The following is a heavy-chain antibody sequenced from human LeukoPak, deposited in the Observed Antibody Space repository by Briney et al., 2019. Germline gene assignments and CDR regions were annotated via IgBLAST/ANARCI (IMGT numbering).Heavy chain of an antibody. V-gene: IGHV3-13*01. D-gene: IGHD3-16*01. CDR2: IGTVADT. J-gene: IGHJ4*02. Sequence: LGGSLRLPCAASGFNFNNYDFHWVRQVAGKRLEWVAGIGTVADTFYPDSVMGRFTISRENAKNSFYLQMNSLRAGDTAVYYCARAWGGRGRSWGALDFWGQGILVTVSS. CDR3: ARAWGGRGRSWGALDF. CDR1: GFNFNNYD.